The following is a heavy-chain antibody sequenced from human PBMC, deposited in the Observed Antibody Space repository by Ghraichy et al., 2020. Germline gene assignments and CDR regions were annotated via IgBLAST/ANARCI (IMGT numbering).Heavy chain of an antibody. D-gene: IGHD5-24*01. V-gene: IGHV3-30*18. CDR1: GFTFSSYG. Sequence: GGSLRLSCAASGFTFSSYGMHWVRQAPGKGLEWVAVISYDGSNKYYADSVKGRFTISRDNSKNTLYLQMNSLRAEDTAVYYCAKDPLGRWLQFRFDYWGQGTLVTVSS. J-gene: IGHJ4*02. CDR3: AKDPLGRWLQFRFDY. CDR2: ISYDGSNK.